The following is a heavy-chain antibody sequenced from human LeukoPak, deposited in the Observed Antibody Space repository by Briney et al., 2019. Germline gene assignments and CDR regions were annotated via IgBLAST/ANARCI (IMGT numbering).Heavy chain of an antibody. CDR3: ARAHSSGWYDVDY. J-gene: IGHJ4*02. Sequence: GASVKVSCKVSGHSLTQLSMHWVRQGTGRGLEWMGGFDPVDGETIHAQKFQGRVTMTEDTSTDTAYMELSSLRSDDTAVYYCARAHSSGWYDVDYWGQGTLVTVSS. CDR1: GHSLTQLS. D-gene: IGHD6-19*01. CDR2: FDPVDGET. V-gene: IGHV1-24*01.